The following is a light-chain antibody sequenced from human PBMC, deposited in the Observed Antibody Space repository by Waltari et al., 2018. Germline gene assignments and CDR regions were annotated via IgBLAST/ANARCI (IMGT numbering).Light chain of an antibody. CDR2: GVS. Sequence: QSALTQPASVSGSPGQSIAISCTGTSSDVGGSNYVSWYQRYPGQGPELLISGVSDRPSGISDRFSGSKSGNTASLTISGLQAEDEADYYCSSYSTINTRVFGPGTKVTVL. CDR3: SSYSTINTRV. CDR1: SSDVGGSNY. J-gene: IGLJ1*01. V-gene: IGLV2-14*01.